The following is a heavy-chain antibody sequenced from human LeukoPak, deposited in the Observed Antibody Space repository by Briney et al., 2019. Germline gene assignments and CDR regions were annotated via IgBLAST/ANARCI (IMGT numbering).Heavy chain of an antibody. Sequence: GGSLRLSCAASGFTFSSYWMHWVRQAPGKGLVWVSHINSDGSSTNYADSVKGRFTISRDNAKNTLYLQMNSLRAEDTAVYYCARTGTAARSTVWFDPWGQGTLVTVSS. J-gene: IGHJ5*02. CDR3: ARTGTAARSTVWFDP. D-gene: IGHD6-6*01. CDR1: GFTFSSYW. V-gene: IGHV3-74*01. CDR2: INSDGSST.